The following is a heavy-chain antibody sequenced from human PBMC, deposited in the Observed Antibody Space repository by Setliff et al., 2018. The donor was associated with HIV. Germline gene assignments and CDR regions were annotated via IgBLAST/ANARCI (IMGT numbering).Heavy chain of an antibody. D-gene: IGHD2-2*01. CDR1: GVTLSDAA. V-gene: IGHV3-73*01. Sequence: PGGSLRLSCAASGVTLSDAAIHWVRQASGKGLEWVGRIRGDYGASRSGRFTISRDDSKNTAHLQITNLQIEDTAVYYCARPRYCISTNCYEAFDYWGQGTLVTVSS. CDR3: ARPRYCISTNCYEAFDY. CDR2: IRG. J-gene: IGHJ4*02.